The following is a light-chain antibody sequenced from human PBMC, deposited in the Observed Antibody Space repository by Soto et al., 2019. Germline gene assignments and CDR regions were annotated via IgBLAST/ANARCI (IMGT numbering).Light chain of an antibody. CDR3: AAWDDTLKGLV. V-gene: IGLV1-47*01. J-gene: IGLJ2*01. CDR2: RAS. CDR1: SSNIGSNY. Sequence: QSVLTQPPSASGTPEQRVTISCSGSSSNIGSNYVYWYQQVPGTAPRLLMYRASQRPSGVPDRFSGSKSGTSASLAISGLRSEDEADYYCAAWDDTLKGLVFGGGTKVTVL.